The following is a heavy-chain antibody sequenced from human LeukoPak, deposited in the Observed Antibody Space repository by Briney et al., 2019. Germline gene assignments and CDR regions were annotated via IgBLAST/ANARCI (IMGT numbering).Heavy chain of an antibody. D-gene: IGHD6-19*01. CDR2: IYTSGST. Sequence: PSETLSLTCTVSGGSISSYYWSWIRQPAGKGLEWIGRIYTSGSTNYNPSLKSRVTMSVDTSKNQFSLKLSSVTAADTAVYYCARDGGAVAGTYYYYGMDVWGQGTTVTLSS. V-gene: IGHV4-4*07. CDR3: ARDGGAVAGTYYYYGMDV. CDR1: GGSISSYY. J-gene: IGHJ6*02.